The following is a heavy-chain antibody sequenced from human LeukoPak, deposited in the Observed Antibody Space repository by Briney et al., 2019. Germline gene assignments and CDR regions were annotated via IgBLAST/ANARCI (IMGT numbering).Heavy chain of an antibody. V-gene: IGHV4-4*07. CDR2: IYTTGST. CDR1: GDSISGYY. D-gene: IGHD2-21*01. CDR3: ARGALSVMFDY. Sequence: SETLSLTCSVSGDSISGYYWTWIRQTAGKGLEWIGRIYTTGSTNYNPSLKSRVTMSVDTSKNQFSLKLSSVTAADTAVYYCARGALSVMFDYWGQGTLVTVSS. J-gene: IGHJ4*02.